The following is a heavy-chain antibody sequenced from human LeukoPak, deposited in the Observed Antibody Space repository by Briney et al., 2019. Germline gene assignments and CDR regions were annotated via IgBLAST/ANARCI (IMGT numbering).Heavy chain of an antibody. Sequence: PGGSLRLSCAASGFTFSNYGMHWVRQAPGKGLEWVAVISYDGSNKYYADSVKGRFTISRDNAKNSLYLQMNSLRAEDTAVYNCAKDLGYCSSTTCYFDYWGQGTLVTVSS. CDR3: AKDLGYCSSTTCYFDY. V-gene: IGHV3-30*12. D-gene: IGHD2-2*01. J-gene: IGHJ4*02. CDR1: GFTFSNYG. CDR2: ISYDGSNK.